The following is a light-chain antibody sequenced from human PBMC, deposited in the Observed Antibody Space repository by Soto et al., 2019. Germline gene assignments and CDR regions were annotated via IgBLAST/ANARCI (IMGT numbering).Light chain of an antibody. Sequence: EVVLTQSPGTLSLSPGDRATLSCRASHRVNNALAWYQQKHGQPPRLVLYGASSRATGIPDRFSGSGSGTDFTIIISRMEPEDVAVFYCQQYGTSARGFGPGTKLEIK. V-gene: IGKV3-20*01. CDR3: QQYGTSARG. J-gene: IGKJ3*01. CDR2: GAS. CDR1: HRVNNA.